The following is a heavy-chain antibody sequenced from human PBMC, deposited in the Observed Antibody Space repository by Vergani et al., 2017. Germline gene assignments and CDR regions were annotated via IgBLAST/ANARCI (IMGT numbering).Heavy chain of an antibody. J-gene: IGHJ4*02. CDR1: GGSFSGYY. D-gene: IGHD3-16*02. CDR3: ATLGTYDYVWGSYRDTEDY. V-gene: IGHV4-34*01. Sequence: QVQLQQWGAGLLKPSETLSLTCAVYGGSFSGYYWSWIRQPPGKGLEWIGEINHSGSTNYNPALEMRVTISVDTSKNQFSLKLSSVTAADTAVYYCATLGTYDYVWGSYRDTEDYWGQGTLVTVSS. CDR2: INHSGST.